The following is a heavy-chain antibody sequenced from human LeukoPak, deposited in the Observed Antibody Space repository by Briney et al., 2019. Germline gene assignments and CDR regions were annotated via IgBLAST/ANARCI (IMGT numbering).Heavy chain of an antibody. J-gene: IGHJ5*02. Sequence: GGSLRLSCAASGFTFSSYEKNWVRQAPGKGLEWVSYISSSGSTIYYADSVKGRFTISRDNAKNSLYLQMNSLRAEDTAVYYCARYGYCSGGSCFNNWFDPWGQGTLVTVSS. D-gene: IGHD2-15*01. CDR2: ISSSGSTI. CDR3: ARYGYCSGGSCFNNWFDP. V-gene: IGHV3-48*03. CDR1: GFTFSSYE.